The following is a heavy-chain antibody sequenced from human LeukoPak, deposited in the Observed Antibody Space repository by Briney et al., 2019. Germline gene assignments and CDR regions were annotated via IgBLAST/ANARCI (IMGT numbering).Heavy chain of an antibody. J-gene: IGHJ4*02. CDR3: AKKTYSSGWRVPIGF. D-gene: IGHD6-19*01. CDR1: GGSFSGYY. V-gene: IGHV4-34*01. Sequence: SETLSLTCAVYGGSFSGYYWSWIRQPPGKGLEWIGEINHSGSTNYNPSLTSRVTISVDTSKNQFSLNLSSVTAADTAVYYCAKKTYSSGWRVPIGFWGRGTLVTVSS. CDR2: INHSGST.